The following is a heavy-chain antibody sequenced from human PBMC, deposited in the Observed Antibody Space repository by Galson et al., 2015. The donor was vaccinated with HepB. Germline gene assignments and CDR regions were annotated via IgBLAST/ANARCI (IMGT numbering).Heavy chain of an antibody. J-gene: IGHJ3*02. CDR2: IIPIFGTA. V-gene: IGHV1-69*13. Sequence: SVKVSCKASGGTFSSYAISWVRQAPGQGLEWMGGIIPIFGTANYAQKFRGRVTITADESTSTAYMELSSLRSEDTAVYYCARAPPLRHSRSISSSWTGDAFDIWGQGTMVTVSS. D-gene: IGHD6-13*01. CDR1: GGTFSSYA. CDR3: ARAPPLRHSRSISSSWTGDAFDI.